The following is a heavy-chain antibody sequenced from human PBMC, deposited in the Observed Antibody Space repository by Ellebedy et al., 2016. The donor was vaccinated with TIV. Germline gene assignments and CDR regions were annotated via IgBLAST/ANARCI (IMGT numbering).Heavy chain of an antibody. V-gene: IGHV1-18*01. CDR3: ARARGGCSGDGCYSDFDF. Sequence: AASVKVSCKPSGYTFTSYGFTWVRQAPGQGLEWMGWISPFTGDTNYAQNLQGRITLTTDTSTSTAYIELRGLRSEDTAVYHCARARGGCSGDGCYSDFDFWGQGTLVTVSS. J-gene: IGHJ4*02. CDR2: ISPFTGDT. D-gene: IGHD2-15*01. CDR1: GYTFTSYG.